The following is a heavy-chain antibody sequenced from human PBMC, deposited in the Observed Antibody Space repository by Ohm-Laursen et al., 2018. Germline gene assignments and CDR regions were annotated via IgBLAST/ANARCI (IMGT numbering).Heavy chain of an antibody. V-gene: IGHV3-23*01. CDR3: AKNYYGSGSYYNADY. CDR2: INGGGGST. D-gene: IGHD3-10*01. CDR1: GFTVSNNY. J-gene: IGHJ4*02. Sequence: SLRLSCTAAGFTVSNNYMSWVRQAPGKGLQWVSSINGGGGSTYYTDAVKGRFTISRDNSKNTLYLQMNSLRAEDTAVYYCAKNYYGSGSYYNADYWGQGTLVTVSS.